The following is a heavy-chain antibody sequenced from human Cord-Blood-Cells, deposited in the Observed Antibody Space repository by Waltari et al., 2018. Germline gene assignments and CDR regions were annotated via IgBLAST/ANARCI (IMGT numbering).Heavy chain of an antibody. D-gene: IGHD6-6*01. CDR3: ATSPQYSWPNWFDP. J-gene: IGHJ5*02. CDR2: SSGSGGST. Sequence: GGGLVQPGGSLRLSCAASGFTFSSYAMSWVSQAPGKGLEWVSASSGSGGSTYYADSVKGRFTISRDNSKNTLYLQMNSLRAEDTAVYYCATSPQYSWPNWFDPWGQGTLVTVSS. CDR1: GFTFSSYA. V-gene: IGHV3-23*01.